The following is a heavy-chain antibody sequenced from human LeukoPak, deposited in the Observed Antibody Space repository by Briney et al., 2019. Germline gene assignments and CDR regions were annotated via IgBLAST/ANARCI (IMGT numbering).Heavy chain of an antibody. D-gene: IGHD4-23*01. V-gene: IGHV3-21*01. J-gene: IGHJ4*02. CDR3: ARGTTVVPRDFDY. CDR1: GFTFSSYS. CDR2: ISSSSYI. Sequence: GGSLRLSCAASGFTFSSYSMNWVRQAPGKGLEWVSSISSSSYIYYADSVKGRFTISRDNAKNSLYLQMNSLRAEDTAAYYCARGTTVVPRDFDYWGQGTLVTVSS.